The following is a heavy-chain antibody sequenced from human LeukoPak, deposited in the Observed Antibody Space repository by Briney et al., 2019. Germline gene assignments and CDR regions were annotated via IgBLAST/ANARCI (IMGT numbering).Heavy chain of an antibody. V-gene: IGHV1-24*01. Sequence: GASVKVSCKVSGYTLTELSMHWVRQAPGKGLELMGGFDPEDGETIYAQKFQGRVTMTEDTSTDTAYMELSSLRSEDTAVYYCATAGWPARYFDYWGQGTLVTVSS. CDR3: ATAGWPARYFDY. CDR2: FDPEDGET. J-gene: IGHJ4*02. CDR1: GYTLTELS.